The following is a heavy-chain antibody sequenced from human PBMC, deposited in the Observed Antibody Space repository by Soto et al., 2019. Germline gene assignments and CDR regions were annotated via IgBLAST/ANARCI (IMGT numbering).Heavy chain of an antibody. Sequence: SETLSLTCAVYGGSFSGYYWSWIRQPPGKGLEWIGEINHSGSTNYNPSLKSRVTISVDTSKNQFSLKLSSVTAADTAVYYCARGVVVTASPKPTNWFDPWGQGTLVTVSS. V-gene: IGHV4-34*01. D-gene: IGHD2-21*02. J-gene: IGHJ5*02. CDR2: INHSGST. CDR1: GGSFSGYY. CDR3: ARGVVVTASPKPTNWFDP.